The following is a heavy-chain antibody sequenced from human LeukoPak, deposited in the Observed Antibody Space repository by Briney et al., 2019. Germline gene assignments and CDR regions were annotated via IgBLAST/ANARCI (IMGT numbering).Heavy chain of an antibody. CDR1: GFTFTTAW. D-gene: IGHD3-10*01. V-gene: IGHV3-66*01. CDR2: IYSGGST. J-gene: IGHJ4*02. CDR3: ARDGRSRFGELS. Sequence: GGSLRLSCTASGFTFTTAWMTWVRQAPGQGLEWVSLIYSGGSTYYADSVKGRFTISRDNSKNTLYLPMNSLRAEDTAVYYCARDGRSRFGELSWGQGTLVTVSS.